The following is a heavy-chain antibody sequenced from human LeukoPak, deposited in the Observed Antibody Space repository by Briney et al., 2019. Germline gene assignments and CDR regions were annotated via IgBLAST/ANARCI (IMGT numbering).Heavy chain of an antibody. CDR3: ARGGVLLWFGDQNWFDP. J-gene: IGHJ5*02. CDR1: GYTFTGYY. Sequence: ASVKVSCKASGYTFTGYYMHWVRQAPGQGLEWMGWINPNSGGTNYAQKFQGRVTMTRDTSISTAYMELSWLRSDDTAVYYCARGGVLLWFGDQNWFDPWGQGTLVTVSS. CDR2: INPNSGGT. V-gene: IGHV1-2*02. D-gene: IGHD3-10*01.